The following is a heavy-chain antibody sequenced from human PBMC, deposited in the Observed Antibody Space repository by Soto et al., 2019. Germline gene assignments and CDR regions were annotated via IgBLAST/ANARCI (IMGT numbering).Heavy chain of an antibody. V-gene: IGHV3-23*01. D-gene: IGHD3-10*01. CDR2: ITGGGGRGT. CDR1: GFTFSTYA. Sequence: EVQLLESGGGLVQPGGSLRLSCAASGFTFSTYAMRWVRQAPGKGLEWVSSITGGGGRGTYYGDSVKGRFTITRDDSKDTLYLQMESLRXXXXXXXXCAKCHHNSGGSNGGMDVWGQGTTVTVSS. CDR3: AKCHHNSGGSNGGMDV. J-gene: IGHJ6*02.